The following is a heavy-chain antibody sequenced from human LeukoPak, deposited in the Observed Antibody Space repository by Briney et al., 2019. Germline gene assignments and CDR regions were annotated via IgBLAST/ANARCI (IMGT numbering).Heavy chain of an antibody. J-gene: IGHJ6*02. CDR2: IYYSGNT. Sequence: SQTLSLTCVVSGDSISSGDYYWSWIRQPPGKGLEWIGYIYYSGNTYYNPSLKSRVTISLDTFKNQFSLKVSSVTAADTALYYCARRSGGSRSYYYGMDVWGQGTTVTVSS. V-gene: IGHV4-30-4*01. CDR1: GDSISSGDYY. CDR3: ARRSGGSRSYYYGMDV. D-gene: IGHD2-15*01.